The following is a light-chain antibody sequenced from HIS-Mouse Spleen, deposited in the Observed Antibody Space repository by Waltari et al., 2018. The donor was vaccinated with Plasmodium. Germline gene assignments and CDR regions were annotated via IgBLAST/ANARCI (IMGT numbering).Light chain of an antibody. CDR3: GTWDSSLSAGVV. Sequence: QSVLTQPPSVSAAPGQKVTIPCSGRNSTIGTNYVSPYQQLPVTAPKLLIYDNNKRPSGIPDRFSGSKSGTSATLGITGLQTGDEADYYCGTWDSSLSAGVVFGGGTKLTVL. V-gene: IGLV1-51*01. CDR2: DNN. J-gene: IGLJ2*01. CDR1: NSTIGTNY.